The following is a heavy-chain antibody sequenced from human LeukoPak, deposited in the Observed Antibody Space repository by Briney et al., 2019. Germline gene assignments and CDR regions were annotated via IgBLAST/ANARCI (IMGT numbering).Heavy chain of an antibody. J-gene: IGHJ4*02. CDR2: ISSTSTYI. V-gene: IGHV3-21*01. D-gene: IGHD3-10*01. Sequence: GGSLRLSCAASGFTFSTYFMNWVRQAPGKGLEWVSSISSTSTYIYYADSVKGRFTISRDNAKNSLYLQMNSLRAEDTAAYYCTAGSDCSEWGQGTLVTVSS. CDR3: TAGSDCSE. CDR1: GFTFSTYF.